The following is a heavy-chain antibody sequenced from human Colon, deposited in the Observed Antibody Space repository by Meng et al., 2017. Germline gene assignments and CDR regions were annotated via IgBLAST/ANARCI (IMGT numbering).Heavy chain of an antibody. CDR1: GYTFTTYD. D-gene: IGHD3-22*01. V-gene: IGHV1-8*01. Sequence: QVQLVQSGAEMKKPGASVKVSCTASGYTFTTYDINWVRQATGQGLEWMGWMKPDSGDTGYAQKFQGRLTMTRDTSISAAHMEMTSLRSEDTAVYYCARGGYYYDSSGFRAALDYWGQGALVTVSS. CDR2: MKPDSGDT. J-gene: IGHJ4*02. CDR3: ARGGYYYDSSGFRAALDY.